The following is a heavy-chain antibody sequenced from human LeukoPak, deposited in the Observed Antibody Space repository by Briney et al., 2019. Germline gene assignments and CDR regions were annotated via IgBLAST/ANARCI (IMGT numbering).Heavy chain of an antibody. V-gene: IGHV5-51*01. CDR2: IHSADSNT. CDR1: GYSFTNYW. CDR3: AGARHGDYRWDY. J-gene: IGHJ4*02. Sequence: GESLKISCKDSGYSFTNYWIGWVRQMPGKGLEWMGIIHSADSNTKYSPSFQGQVTISADKSISAAYLQWSGLKASDTAMYYCAGARHGDYRWDYWGQGTLVTVSS. D-gene: IGHD4-17*01.